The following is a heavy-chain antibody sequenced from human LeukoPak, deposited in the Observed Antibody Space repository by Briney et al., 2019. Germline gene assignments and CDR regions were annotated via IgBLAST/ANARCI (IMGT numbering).Heavy chain of an antibody. V-gene: IGHV3-21*01. CDR1: GFTFSSYS. Sequence: PGGSLRLSCAASGFTFSSYSMNWVRQAPGKGLECVSSISSSSSHIYYADSVKGRFTISRDNAKNSLYLQMDSLRAEDTAVYYCASRSGSYHWGQGTLVTVSS. CDR2: ISSSSSHI. D-gene: IGHD1-26*01. CDR3: ASRSGSYH. J-gene: IGHJ5*02.